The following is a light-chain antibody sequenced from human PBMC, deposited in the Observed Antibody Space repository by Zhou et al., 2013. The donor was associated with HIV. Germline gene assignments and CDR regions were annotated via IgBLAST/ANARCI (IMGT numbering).Light chain of an antibody. CDR3: QQANSFPAIT. CDR2: DSS. V-gene: IGKV1-13*02. J-gene: IGKJ4*01. CDR1: QGIDTA. Sequence: AIQLTQSPSSLSASLRDRVTITCRASQGIDTALAWYQQKAGKPPSLLIYDSSTLHHDVPSRFSGSGSGTEFTLIISSLQPEDSATYYCQQANSFPAITFGGGTKVEIK.